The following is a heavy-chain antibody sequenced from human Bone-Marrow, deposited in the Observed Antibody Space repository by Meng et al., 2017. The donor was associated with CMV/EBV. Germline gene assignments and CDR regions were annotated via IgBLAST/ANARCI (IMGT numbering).Heavy chain of an antibody. Sequence: SGPTLVKPTQTLTLTCTGSGFSLSTSGVGVGWIRQPPGKALEWLALIYWTDDKYYSPSRKSRLAIVKDASRNQVVLTMTNVDPVDTATYYCGDPPPPGPNRGFDPWGQGILVTVSS. V-gene: IGHV2-5*01. D-gene: IGHD2-8*01. J-gene: IGHJ5*02. CDR2: IYWTDDK. CDR3: GDPPPPGPNRGFDP. CDR1: GFSLSTSGVG.